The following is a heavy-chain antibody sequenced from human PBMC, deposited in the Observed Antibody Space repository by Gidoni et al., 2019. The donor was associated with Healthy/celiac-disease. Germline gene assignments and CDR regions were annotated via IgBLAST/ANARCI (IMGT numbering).Heavy chain of an antibody. CDR2: INHSGST. D-gene: IGHD3-10*01. J-gene: IGHJ4*02. V-gene: IGHV4-34*01. Sequence: QVQLQQWGAGLLKPSETLSLTCAVYGGSFSGYYWSWIRQPPGKGLEWIGEINHSGSTNYNPSLKSRVTISVDTSKNQFSLKLSSVTAADTAVYYCARDSDYGSGSPFDYWGQGTLVTVSS. CDR1: GGSFSGYY. CDR3: ARDSDYGSGSPFDY.